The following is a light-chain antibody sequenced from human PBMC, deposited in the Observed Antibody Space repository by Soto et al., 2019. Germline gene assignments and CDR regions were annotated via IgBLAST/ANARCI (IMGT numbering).Light chain of an antibody. Sequence: DVHLAQSPSSLSAAVGDRVTITCRARQSINKWVAWFQQKSGRAPKLLIYDAATLQSGVPSRFSGTGSGTDFSLTISSLQPEDFATYYCQQYNIGYTFGQGTRLDIK. CDR1: QSINKW. CDR3: QQYNIGYT. CDR2: DAA. V-gene: IGKV1-5*01. J-gene: IGKJ2*01.